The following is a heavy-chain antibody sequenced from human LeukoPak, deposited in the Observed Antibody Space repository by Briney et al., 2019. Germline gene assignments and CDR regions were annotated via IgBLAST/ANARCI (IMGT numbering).Heavy chain of an antibody. Sequence: TSETLSLTCAVYGGSFSGYYWSWIRQPPGKGLEWIGEINHSGSTNYNPSLESRVTISVDTSKNQFSLKLSSVTAADTAVYYCARRLSGYDPIDYWGQGTLVTVSS. D-gene: IGHD5-12*01. CDR3: ARRLSGYDPIDY. CDR2: INHSGST. CDR1: GGSFSGYY. V-gene: IGHV4-34*01. J-gene: IGHJ4*02.